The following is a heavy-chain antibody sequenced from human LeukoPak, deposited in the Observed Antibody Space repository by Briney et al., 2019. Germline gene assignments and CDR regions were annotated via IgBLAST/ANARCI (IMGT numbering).Heavy chain of an antibody. Sequence: PGGSLRLSCAASGFSFSNYSMSWVRQAPGKGLEWVSGITDTGGSTYHADSVKGRFTIPRDNSKDTLYLQMNSLRAEHTAPYYRAKDYYGSRSLFDFWGQGTLVTVSS. CDR3: AKDYYGSRSLFDF. CDR1: GFSFSNYS. V-gene: IGHV3-23*01. J-gene: IGHJ4*02. D-gene: IGHD3-10*01. CDR2: ITDTGGST.